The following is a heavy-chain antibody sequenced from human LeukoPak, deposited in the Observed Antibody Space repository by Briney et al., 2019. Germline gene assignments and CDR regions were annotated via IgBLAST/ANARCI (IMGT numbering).Heavy chain of an antibody. J-gene: IGHJ6*03. D-gene: IGHD3-10*01. V-gene: IGHV1-18*01. CDR3: ARVVGDGWYYYYYMDV. Sequence: ASVKVSCKASGYTFTSYGISWVRQAPGQGLEWMGWIGAYNGNTNYAQKLQGRVTMTTDTSTSTAYMELRSLRSDDTAVYYCARVVGDGWYYYYYMDVWGKGTTVTVSS. CDR1: GYTFTSYG. CDR2: IGAYNGNT.